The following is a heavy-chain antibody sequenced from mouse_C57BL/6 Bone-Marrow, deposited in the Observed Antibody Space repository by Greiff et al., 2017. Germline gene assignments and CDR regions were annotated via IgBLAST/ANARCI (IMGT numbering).Heavy chain of an antibody. J-gene: IGHJ4*01. Sequence: EVKPMESGAELVRPGASVKLSCTASGFNIKDDYMHWVKQRPEQGLEWIGWIDPENGDTEYASKFQGKATITADTSSNTAYLQLSSLTSEDTAVYYCTSYYDYAMDYWGQGTSVTVSS. CDR2: IDPENGDT. CDR1: GFNIKDDY. CDR3: TSYYDYAMDY. V-gene: IGHV14-4*01. D-gene: IGHD1-1*02.